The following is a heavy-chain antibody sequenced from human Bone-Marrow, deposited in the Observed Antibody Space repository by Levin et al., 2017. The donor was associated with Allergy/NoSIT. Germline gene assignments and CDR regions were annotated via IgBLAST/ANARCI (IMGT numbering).Heavy chain of an antibody. Sequence: GGSLRLSCAASGFIFSSRWMNWVRRAPGNGLEWLAIIKGDGTEKHYVDSVKGRFTISRDNAENSLYLQMNSLRVEDTAVYYCVRGAGFLFDYWGQGILVTVSS. D-gene: IGHD6-25*01. V-gene: IGHV3-7*01. J-gene: IGHJ4*02. CDR3: VRGAGFLFDY. CDR1: GFIFSSRW. CDR2: IKGDGTEK.